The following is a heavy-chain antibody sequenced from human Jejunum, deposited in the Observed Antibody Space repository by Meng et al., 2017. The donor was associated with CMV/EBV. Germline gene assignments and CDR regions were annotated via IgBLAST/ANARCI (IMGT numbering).Heavy chain of an antibody. CDR2: IYWDDHK. V-gene: IGHV2-5*02. D-gene: IGHD6-19*01. J-gene: IGHJ5*02. CDR1: GFSLSTSGVG. CDR3: AHRNMAVAANAGWIDP. Sequence: QITLKESGLTLVKPTQTLTLTFTFPGFSLSTSGVGVGWIRQPPGKAPEWLALIYWDDHKRYSPSLKSRLTITKDTSKNQVVLTMTNMDPVDTATYYCAHRNMAVAANAGWIDPWGQGTLFTVSS.